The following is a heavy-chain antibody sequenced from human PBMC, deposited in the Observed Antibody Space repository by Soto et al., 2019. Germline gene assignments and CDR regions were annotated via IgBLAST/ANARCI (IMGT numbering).Heavy chain of an antibody. CDR1: GSTFSSYA. J-gene: IGHJ4*02. V-gene: IGHV1-69*01. CDR3: ARFVPFSYCSGHHGLFAF. D-gene: IGHD6-19*01. Sequence: CKACGSTFSSYAISWVRQAPGQGLEWMGGIIPIFGTANYAQKFQGRVTITADESTSTAYMELSSLRSEDTAVYYCARFVPFSYCSGHHGLFAFWGQGSLVTVSS. CDR2: IIPIFGTA.